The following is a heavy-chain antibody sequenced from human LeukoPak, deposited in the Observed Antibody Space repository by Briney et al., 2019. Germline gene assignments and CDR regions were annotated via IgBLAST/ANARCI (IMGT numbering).Heavy chain of an antibody. V-gene: IGHV1-18*01. CDR3: ARIRRGGYYDTRGYFDY. CDR1: GYTFTSYG. Sequence: ASVKVSCKASGYTFTSYGISWVRQAPGQGLEWMGWISAYNGNTNYAQKLQGRVTMTTDTSTSTAYMELRSLRSDDTAVYYCARIRRGGYYDTRGYFDYWGQGTLVTVSS. CDR2: ISAYNGNT. J-gene: IGHJ4*02. D-gene: IGHD3-22*01.